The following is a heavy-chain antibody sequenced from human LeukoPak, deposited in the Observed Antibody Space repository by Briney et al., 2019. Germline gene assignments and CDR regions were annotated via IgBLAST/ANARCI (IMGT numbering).Heavy chain of an antibody. Sequence: GGSLRLSCAASGFTFDDYGMSWVRHAPGKGLEWVSGINWNGGSTVYADSVKGRFTISRDNAKNSLYLQMNSLRAEDTALYYCARDRDDYVWGRNYYFDYWGQGTLVTVSS. J-gene: IGHJ4*02. D-gene: IGHD3-16*01. V-gene: IGHV3-20*04. CDR3: ARDRDDYVWGRNYYFDY. CDR1: GFTFDDYG. CDR2: INWNGGST.